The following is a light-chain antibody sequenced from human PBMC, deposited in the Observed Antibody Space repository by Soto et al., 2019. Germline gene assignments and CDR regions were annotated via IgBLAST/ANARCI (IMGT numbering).Light chain of an antibody. CDR2: DTS. Sequence: EIVLTQSPATLSLSPGERATLSCRASQSFSTYLAWYQQKSGQAPRLLIYDTSHRATGIPARFSGSGSGTDFPLTISSLEPEDFALYYCQHRASWPWTFGQGTKVEIK. J-gene: IGKJ1*01. CDR1: QSFSTY. V-gene: IGKV3-11*01. CDR3: QHRASWPWT.